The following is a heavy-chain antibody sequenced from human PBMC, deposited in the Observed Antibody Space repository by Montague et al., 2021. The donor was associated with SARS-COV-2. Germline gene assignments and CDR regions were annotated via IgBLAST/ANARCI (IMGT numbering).Heavy chain of an antibody. CDR3: ARDRGYSDFYYYGMDV. CDR1: GFTSSNYE. V-gene: IGHV3-48*03. D-gene: IGHD5-18*01. CDR2: ISSSGSTI. J-gene: IGHJ6*02. Sequence: SLRLSCAASGFTSSNYEMNWVRQAPGKGLEWVLYISSSGSTIYYADSVKGRFTISRDNAQNSLYLQMNSLRAEDTGVYYCARDRGYSDFYYYGMDVWGQGTTVTVSS.